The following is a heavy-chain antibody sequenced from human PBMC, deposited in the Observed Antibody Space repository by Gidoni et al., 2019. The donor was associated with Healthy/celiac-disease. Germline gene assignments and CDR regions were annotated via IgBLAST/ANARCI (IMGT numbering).Heavy chain of an antibody. Sequence: QVQLVQSGAEVKKPGASVKVSCKASGYTFTSYDINWVRQATGQGLEWMGWMNPNSGNTGYAQKFQGRVTMTRNTSISTAYMELSSLRSEDTAVYYCARGARYCTSGVCPVDYWGQGTLVTVSS. D-gene: IGHD2-8*01. V-gene: IGHV1-8*01. CDR3: ARGARYCTSGVCPVDY. CDR2: MNPNSGNT. J-gene: IGHJ4*02. CDR1: GYTFTSYD.